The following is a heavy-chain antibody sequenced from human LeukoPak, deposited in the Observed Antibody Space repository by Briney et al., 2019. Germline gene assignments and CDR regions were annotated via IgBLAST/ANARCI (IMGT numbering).Heavy chain of an antibody. Sequence: PGGSLRPSCAASGFTFSNAWMNWVRQAPGKGLEWVGRIKSKTDGGTTDYAAPVKGRFTISRDDSKNTLYLQMNSLKTEDTAVYYCTTGRVIVVVPAAIPDYWGQGTLVTVSS. V-gene: IGHV3-15*07. D-gene: IGHD2-2*01. CDR2: IKSKTDGGTT. J-gene: IGHJ4*02. CDR1: GFTFSNAW. CDR3: TTGRVIVVVPAAIPDY.